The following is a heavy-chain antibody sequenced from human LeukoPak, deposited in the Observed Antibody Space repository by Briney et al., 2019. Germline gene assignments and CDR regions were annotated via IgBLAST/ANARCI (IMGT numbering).Heavy chain of an antibody. CDR3: ARVKLELCSFDY. CDR2: IYYSGST. D-gene: IGHD1-7*01. V-gene: IGHV4-59*01. J-gene: IGHJ4*02. Sequence: SETLSLTCTVSGGSISSYYWSWIRQPPGKGLEWIGYIYYSGSTNYNPSLKSRVTISVDTSKNQFSLKLSSVTAADTAVYYCARVKLELCSFDYWGQGTLVTVSS. CDR1: GGSISSYY.